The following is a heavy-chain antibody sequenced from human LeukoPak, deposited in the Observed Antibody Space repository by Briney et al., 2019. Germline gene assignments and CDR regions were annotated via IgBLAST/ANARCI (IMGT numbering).Heavy chain of an antibody. V-gene: IGHV3-11*04. D-gene: IGHD6-19*01. CDR2: ISSSGAST. J-gene: IGHJ4*02. Sequence: GGSLRLSCTASGFTFCDYYTTWVRQAPEEGLEWVSYISSSGASTYYADSVKGRFTISRDSAKNSLFLHMNSLRAEDTAVYYCATSNLAVAGTDLFDYWGQGTLVTVAS. CDR1: GFTFCDYY. CDR3: ATSNLAVAGTDLFDY.